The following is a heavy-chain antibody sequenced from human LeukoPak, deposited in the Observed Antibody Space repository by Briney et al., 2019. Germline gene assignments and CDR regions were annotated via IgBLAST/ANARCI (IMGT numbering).Heavy chain of an antibody. D-gene: IGHD3-10*01. CDR1: GFTFSTYD. CDR2: ISSDGSKK. V-gene: IGHV3-30-3*01. CDR3: ARTSLQYFGSGSYSLDVFDV. Sequence: PGGSLRLSCAASGFTFSTYDMHWIRQAPGKGLEWVAAISSDGSKKYYADSVKGRFTISRDNSMNTLYLQMNSLRDDDTAVYFCARTSLQYFGSGSYSLDVFDVWGQGTMVTVSS. J-gene: IGHJ3*01.